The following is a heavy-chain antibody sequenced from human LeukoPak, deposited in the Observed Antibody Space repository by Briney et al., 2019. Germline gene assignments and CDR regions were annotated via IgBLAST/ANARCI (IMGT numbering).Heavy chain of an antibody. J-gene: IGHJ5*02. V-gene: IGHV4-59*01. Sequence: PSETLSLTCTVSGGSISSYYWSWIRQPPGKGLEWIGYIYYSGSTYYNPSLKSRVTISVDTSKNQFSLKLSSVTAADTAVYYCARDSPEFDPWGQGTLVTVSS. CDR3: ARDSPEFDP. D-gene: IGHD1-14*01. CDR2: IYYSGST. CDR1: GGSISSYY.